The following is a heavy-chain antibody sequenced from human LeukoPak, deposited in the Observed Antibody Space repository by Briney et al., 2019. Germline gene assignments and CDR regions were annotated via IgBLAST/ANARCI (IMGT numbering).Heavy chain of an antibody. CDR1: GVTFSRHW. D-gene: IGHD3-16*01. CDR3: AREVITVTFGALFFDP. Sequence: GGSLRLSRVASGVTFSRHWMSWVRQVPGRGLEWVANIKQDGSEKYYLDSVKGRFTISRDKAKNSLYLQMISLRSEDTAVYFCAREVITVTFGALFFDPWGQGTLVTVSS. J-gene: IGHJ5*02. CDR2: IKQDGSEK. V-gene: IGHV3-7*05.